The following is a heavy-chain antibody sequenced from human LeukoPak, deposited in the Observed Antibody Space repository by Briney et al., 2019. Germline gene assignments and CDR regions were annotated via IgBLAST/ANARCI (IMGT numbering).Heavy chain of an antibody. CDR1: GFTFSSYG. V-gene: IGHV3-30*18. J-gene: IGHJ4*02. Sequence: GGSLRLSCAASGFTFSSYGMHWVRQAPGKGLEWVAVISYDGSNKYYADSVKGRFTTSRDNSKNTLYLQMNSLRAEDTAVYYCAKGGGNSGDYFDYWGQGTLVTVSS. D-gene: IGHD4-23*01. CDR2: ISYDGSNK. CDR3: AKGGGNSGDYFDY.